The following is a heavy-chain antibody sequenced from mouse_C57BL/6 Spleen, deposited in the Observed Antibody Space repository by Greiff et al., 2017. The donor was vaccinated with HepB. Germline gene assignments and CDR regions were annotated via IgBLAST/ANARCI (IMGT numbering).Heavy chain of an antibody. Sequence: QLQESGPELVKPGASVTISCTASGYSFTDSNMNWVKQSNGKSLEWIGVINPNYGTTSYNQKFKGKATLTVDQSSSTAYMQLNSLTSEDSAVYYGARNYDYDPYFDYWGQGTTLTGSS. V-gene: IGHV1-39*01. CDR1: GYSFTDSN. D-gene: IGHD2-4*01. CDR2: INPNYGTT. CDR3: ARNYDYDPYFDY. J-gene: IGHJ2*01.